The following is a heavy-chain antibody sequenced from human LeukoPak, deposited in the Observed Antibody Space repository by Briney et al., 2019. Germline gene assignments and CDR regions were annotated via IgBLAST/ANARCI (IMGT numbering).Heavy chain of an antibody. D-gene: IGHD1-1*01. CDR3: ASSSLEPEKNAFDI. CDR2: IYHSGST. V-gene: IGHV4-38-2*02. Sequence: PSETLSLTCTVSGYSISSGYYWGWIRQPPGKGLEWIGSIYHSGSTYYNPSLKSRVTISVDTSKNQFSLKLSSVTAADTAVYYCASSSLEPEKNAFDIWGQGTMVTVSS. CDR1: GYSISSGYY. J-gene: IGHJ3*02.